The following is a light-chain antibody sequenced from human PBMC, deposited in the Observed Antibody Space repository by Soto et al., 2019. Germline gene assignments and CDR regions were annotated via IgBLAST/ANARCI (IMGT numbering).Light chain of an antibody. J-gene: IGKJ1*01. CDR3: QQANSFPPT. CDR2: SAS. Sequence: DIQMTQSPSSVSASVGDRVIITCRASQGISKSLAWYQQRPGKAPKLLIFSASTLQSGVPTRFTGSGSGTDFTLTISSLQPEDFATYFCQQANSFPPTFGQGTKVEIK. CDR1: QGISKS. V-gene: IGKV1-12*01.